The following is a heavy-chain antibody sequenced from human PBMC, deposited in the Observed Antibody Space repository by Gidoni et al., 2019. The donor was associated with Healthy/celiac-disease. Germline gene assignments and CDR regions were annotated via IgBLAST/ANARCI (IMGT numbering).Heavy chain of an antibody. Sequence: EVQLVVSGGGLVQPGRSLRLSCAASGFTFEYYALHWVRPAPGKSLEWCSGISWNSGSIGYADSVKGRVTISRDNAKNSLYLQMNSLRAEDTAVYYCAKDPSSGRWTGFDYWGQGTLVTVSS. CDR1: GFTFEYYA. D-gene: IGHD1-26*01. J-gene: IGHJ4*02. CDR2: ISWNSGSI. V-gene: IGHV3-9*01. CDR3: AKDPSSGRWTGFDY.